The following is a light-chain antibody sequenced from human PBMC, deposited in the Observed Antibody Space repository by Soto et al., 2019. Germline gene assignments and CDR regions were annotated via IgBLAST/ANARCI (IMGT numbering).Light chain of an antibody. V-gene: IGLV2-14*03. CDR2: DVS. J-gene: IGLJ1*01. CDR1: NSDIGGYNY. Sequence: QSALTQPASVSGSPGQSITISCTGTNSDIGGYNYVSWYQQYPGKAPKLMIYDVSNRPSGVSNRFSGSKSGNTASLTISGLQTEDEADYYCSSYTSSSSYVFGPGTKLTVL. CDR3: SSYTSSSSYV.